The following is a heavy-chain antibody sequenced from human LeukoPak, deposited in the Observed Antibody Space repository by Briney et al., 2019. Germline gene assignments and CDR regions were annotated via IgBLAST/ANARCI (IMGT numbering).Heavy chain of an antibody. J-gene: IGHJ5*01. CDR3: VKDVRGTYAFVS. V-gene: IGHV3-64D*06. D-gene: IGHD1-26*01. CDR2: INDNRGRT. Sequence: PGGSLRLSCSASGFTFSRYAVHWVRQAPGKGLEYVSCINDNRGRTHYGDSEGRIFSISRDNSKNTLHHQKSTKSADNTRLYYCVKDVRGTYAFVSWG. CDR1: GFTFSRYA.